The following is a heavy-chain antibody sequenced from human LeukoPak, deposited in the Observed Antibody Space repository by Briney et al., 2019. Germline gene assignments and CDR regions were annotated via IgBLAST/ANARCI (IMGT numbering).Heavy chain of an antibody. CDR3: ARSVVAAAPFDY. J-gene: IGHJ4*02. Sequence: PGGSLRLSCAASGFTVSSNYMSWVRQAPGKGLEWVSVIYSGGSTYYADSVKGRFTISRDNSKNTLYLQMNSLRAADTAVYYCARSVVAAAPFDYWGQGTLVTVSS. V-gene: IGHV3-53*01. D-gene: IGHD3-22*01. CDR1: GFTVSSNY. CDR2: IYSGGST.